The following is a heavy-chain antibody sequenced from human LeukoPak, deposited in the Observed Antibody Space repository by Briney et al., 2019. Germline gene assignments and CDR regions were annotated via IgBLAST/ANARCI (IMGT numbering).Heavy chain of an antibody. Sequence: SETLSLTCTVSGGSISSGDYYWSWIRQPPGKGLEWIGYIYYSGSTYYNPSLKSRVTISVDTSKNQFSLKLSSVTAADTAVYYCARDTPNSSSWYLFGAFDIWGQGTMVTVSS. CDR1: GGSISSGDYY. V-gene: IGHV4-30-4*08. CDR2: IYYSGST. CDR3: ARDTPNSSSWYLFGAFDI. D-gene: IGHD6-13*01. J-gene: IGHJ3*02.